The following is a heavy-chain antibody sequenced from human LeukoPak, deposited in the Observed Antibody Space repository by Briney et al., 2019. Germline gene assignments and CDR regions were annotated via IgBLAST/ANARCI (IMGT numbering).Heavy chain of an antibody. CDR3: ARGRVHSWSDAFDI. CDR1: GYTFTGHY. CDR2: INSDSGGT. Sequence: GASVKVSCKASGYTFTGHYMQWVRQAPGQGLEWMGWINSDSGGTKYAQKFQGSVIMTRVTSISTAYMELSRLKSDDTAVYYCARGRVHSWSDAFDIWGQGTTVTVSS. V-gene: IGHV1-2*02. D-gene: IGHD1-1*01. J-gene: IGHJ3*02.